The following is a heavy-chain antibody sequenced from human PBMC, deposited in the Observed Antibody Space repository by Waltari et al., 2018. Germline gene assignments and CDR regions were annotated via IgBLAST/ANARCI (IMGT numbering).Heavy chain of an antibody. CDR3: ARRGTVSETGAFDM. CDR1: GFSLSTSGVG. CDR2: IYFSGST. J-gene: IGHJ3*02. Sequence: KESGPTLVKPTQTLTLTCTFSGFSLSTSGVGVGWIRQPPGKGLEWIGNIYFSGSTDYNPSLVSRVTISIDTSKNQFFLRLTSVTAVDTALYYCARRGTVSETGAFDMWGQGTVVTVSS. D-gene: IGHD3-16*01. V-gene: IGHV4-39*01.